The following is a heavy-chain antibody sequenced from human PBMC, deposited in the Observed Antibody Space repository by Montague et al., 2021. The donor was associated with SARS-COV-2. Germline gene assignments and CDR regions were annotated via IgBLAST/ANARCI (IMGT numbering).Heavy chain of an antibody. Sequence: SETLSLTCTVSGGSISSSSYFWGWIRQPPGKGLEWIGSIYYSGSTYYNPSLKSRVTISVDTSKNQFSLKLSSATAADTAVYYCARAVIAAAGTTSFDYWGQGTLVTVSS. CDR3: ARAVIAAAGTTSFDY. D-gene: IGHD6-13*01. CDR1: GGSISSSSYF. J-gene: IGHJ4*02. CDR2: IYYSGST. V-gene: IGHV4-39*01.